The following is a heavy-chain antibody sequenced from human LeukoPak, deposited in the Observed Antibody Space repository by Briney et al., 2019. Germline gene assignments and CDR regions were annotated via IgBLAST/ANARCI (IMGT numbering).Heavy chain of an antibody. Sequence: GGSLRLSCAASGFTFSSYAMSWVRQAPGKGLEWVSGISGSGGSTYYADSVKGRFTMSRDNSKNTLYLQMNSLRAEDTAVYYCARVIVGATRQYYFDYWGQGTLVTVSS. D-gene: IGHD1-26*01. CDR2: ISGSGGST. CDR3: ARVIVGATRQYYFDY. J-gene: IGHJ4*02. V-gene: IGHV3-23*01. CDR1: GFTFSSYA.